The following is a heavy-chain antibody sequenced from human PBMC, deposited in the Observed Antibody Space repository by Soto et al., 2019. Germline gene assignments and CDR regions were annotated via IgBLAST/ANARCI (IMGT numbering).Heavy chain of an antibody. CDR3: ARAPARYYYDSSGYYYGDYFDY. V-gene: IGHV4-30-2*01. D-gene: IGHD3-22*01. J-gene: IGHJ4*02. CDR1: GDSISSGGYS. CDR2: IYHSGST. Sequence: QLQLQESGSGLVKPSQTLSLTCAVSGDSISSGGYSWSWIRQPPGKGLEWIGYIYHSGSTYYNPSLTSRVTFSVDRSKNQFSLNLSSVTAADMAVYYCARAPARYYYDSSGYYYGDYFDYWGQGTLVTVSS.